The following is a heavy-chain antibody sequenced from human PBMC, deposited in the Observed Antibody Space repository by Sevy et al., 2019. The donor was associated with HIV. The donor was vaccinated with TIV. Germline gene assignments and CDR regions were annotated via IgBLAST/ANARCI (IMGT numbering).Heavy chain of an antibody. Sequence: GGSMRLSCAASGFTLSTYVMTWVRQAPGKGLEWVSGISSSDYNKYYADSVKGRFTISRDNSKNTLYLQMNSLRAEDTAEYYFARLFSGDYEDFDIWGQGTMVTVSS. D-gene: IGHD2-21*02. V-gene: IGHV3-23*01. CDR1: GFTLSTYV. J-gene: IGHJ3*02. CDR3: ARLFSGDYEDFDI. CDR2: ISSSDYNK.